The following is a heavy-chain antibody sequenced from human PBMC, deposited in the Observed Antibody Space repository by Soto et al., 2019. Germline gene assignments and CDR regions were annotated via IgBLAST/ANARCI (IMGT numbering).Heavy chain of an antibody. Sequence: LKISCKGSGYRFTKYWIGWVRQMPGKGLEWMAIIYPDDSATRYSPSFQGQVTISADKSISTAYLQWSSLKASDTAMYYCARARFDATSCYAVGCPYYFDYWGQGTLVTVSS. D-gene: IGHD2-2*01. V-gene: IGHV5-51*01. CDR2: IYPDDSAT. J-gene: IGHJ4*02. CDR3: ARARFDATSCYAVGCPYYFDY. CDR1: GYRFTKYW.